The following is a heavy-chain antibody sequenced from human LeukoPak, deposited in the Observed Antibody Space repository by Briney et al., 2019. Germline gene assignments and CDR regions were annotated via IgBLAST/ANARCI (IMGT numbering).Heavy chain of an antibody. Sequence: PGGFLRLSCSASGFTLSSFAIHWVRQAPGKGLEYVSAISSNGGSTYYADSVKGRFTISRDNSKNTLYLQMSSLRVEDTAVYYCVKDRGQLVRDFDYWGQGTLVTVSS. D-gene: IGHD6-13*01. CDR2: ISSNGGST. CDR1: GFTLSSFA. J-gene: IGHJ4*02. CDR3: VKDRGQLVRDFDY. V-gene: IGHV3-64D*09.